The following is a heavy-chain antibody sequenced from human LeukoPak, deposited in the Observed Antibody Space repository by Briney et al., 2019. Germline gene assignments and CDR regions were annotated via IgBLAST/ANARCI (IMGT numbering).Heavy chain of an antibody. V-gene: IGHV3-23*01. CDR1: GFSFSIFA. CDR2: TSGNGGST. D-gene: IGHD3-3*01. J-gene: IGHJ5*01. CDR3: VKGGQRYDFWRFDF. Sequence: PAVSLRLSCEASGFSFSIFAMSWVRQAPGKGLEWVSSTSGNGGSTYYANSVKGRFTIARDNSKNTLYMEMNSLTEDNTALYYCVKGGQRYDFWRFDFWGRGTLVTVSS.